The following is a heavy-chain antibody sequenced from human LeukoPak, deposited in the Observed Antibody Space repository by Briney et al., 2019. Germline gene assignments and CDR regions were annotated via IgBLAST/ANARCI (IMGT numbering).Heavy chain of an antibody. J-gene: IGHJ5*02. Sequence: ASVKVSCKASGYSFTSYAMHWVRQAPGQRLEWMGWINGGNGNTKYSQKFQGRVTITRDTSASTAYMELSSLRSEDTAVYYCAREVVGLWFGELSSPLGPWGQGTMVTVSS. V-gene: IGHV1-3*01. CDR3: AREVVGLWFGELSSPLGP. D-gene: IGHD3-10*01. CDR2: INGGNGNT. CDR1: GYSFTSYA.